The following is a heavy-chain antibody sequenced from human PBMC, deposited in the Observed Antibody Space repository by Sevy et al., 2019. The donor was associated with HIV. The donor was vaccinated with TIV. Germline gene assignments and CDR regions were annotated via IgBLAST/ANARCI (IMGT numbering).Heavy chain of an antibody. CDR1: GYTLTDFS. CDR2: FDPEDGRT. Sequence: ASVKVSCKLSGYTLTDFSMHWVRQAPGKGLEWVATFDPEDGRTIYAQKFQGRVTMTEDTSTDTAYMELNSLRSDDTAVYYCATTKDYYVSSGYPFDYWGQGTQVTVSS. V-gene: IGHV1-24*01. J-gene: IGHJ4*02. CDR3: ATTKDYYVSSGYPFDY. D-gene: IGHD3-22*01.